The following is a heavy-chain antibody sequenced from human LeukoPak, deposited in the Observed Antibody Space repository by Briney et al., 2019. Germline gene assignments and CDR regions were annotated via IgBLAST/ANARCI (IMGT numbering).Heavy chain of an antibody. V-gene: IGHV1-69*13. CDR1: VGTFSSYA. J-gene: IGHJ2*01. D-gene: IGHD3-16*02. Sequence: GASVKVSCKASVGTFSSYAISWVRQAPGQGLEWMGGIIPIFGTANYAQKFQGRVTITADESTSTAYMELSSLRSEDTAVYYCARGVLSPRGYFDLWGRGTLVTVSS. CDR3: ARGVLSPRGYFDL. CDR2: IIPIFGTA.